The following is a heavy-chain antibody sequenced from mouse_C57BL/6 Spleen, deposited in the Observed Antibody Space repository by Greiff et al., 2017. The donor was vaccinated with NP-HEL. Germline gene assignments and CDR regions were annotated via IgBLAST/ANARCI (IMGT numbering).Heavy chain of an antibody. CDR3: ARDYGSSYDDYFDY. CDR2: IDPSDSET. Sequence: QVQLQQSGAELVRPGSSVKLSCKASGYTFTSYWMHWVKQRPIQGLELIGNIDPSDSETHYNQKFKDKATLTVDKSSSTAYMQLSSLTSEDSAVYYCARDYGSSYDDYFDYWGQGTTLTVSS. CDR1: GYTFTSYW. V-gene: IGHV1-52*01. D-gene: IGHD1-1*01. J-gene: IGHJ2*01.